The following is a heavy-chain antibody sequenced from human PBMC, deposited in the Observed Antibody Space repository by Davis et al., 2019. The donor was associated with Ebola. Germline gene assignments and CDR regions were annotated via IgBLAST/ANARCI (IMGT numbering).Heavy chain of an antibody. Sequence: SETLSLTCTVSGGSISSSSYYWGWIRQPPGKGLEWIGSIYYSGSTYYNPSLKSRVTISVDTSKNQFSLKLSSVTAADTAVYYCARCPYYYGSGHYYYYYGMDVWGQGTTVTVSS. J-gene: IGHJ6*02. V-gene: IGHV4-39*07. CDR2: IYYSGST. CDR1: GGSISSSSYY. CDR3: ARCPYYYGSGHYYYYYGMDV. D-gene: IGHD3-10*01.